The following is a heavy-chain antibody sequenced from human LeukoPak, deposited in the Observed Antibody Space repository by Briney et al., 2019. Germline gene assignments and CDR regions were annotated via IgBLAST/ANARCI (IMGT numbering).Heavy chain of an antibody. D-gene: IGHD6-13*01. CDR2: IYYSGST. V-gene: IGHV4-39*07. Sequence: SETLSLTCTVSGASISSTTYYWGWIRQPPRKGLEWIASIYYSGSTYYNPSLKSRVTISVDTSKNQFSLKLSSVTAADTAMYYCARDLGGGSSSWDYWGQGTLVTVSS. J-gene: IGHJ4*02. CDR1: GASISSTTYY. CDR3: ARDLGGGSSSWDY.